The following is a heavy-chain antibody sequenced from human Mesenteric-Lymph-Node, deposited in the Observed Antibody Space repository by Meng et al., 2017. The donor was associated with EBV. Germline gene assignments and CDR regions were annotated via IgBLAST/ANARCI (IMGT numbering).Heavy chain of an antibody. Sequence: QITLKESGPTLVKPTQTLTLPCTFSGFSLSTNGVGVGWIRQPPGKALEWLALIYWDDDKEYSPSLKSRLTITKDTSKDQVVLTMTNMDPVDTATYYCAHRGSSWFFDYWGQGTLVTVSS. V-gene: IGHV2-5*02. J-gene: IGHJ4*02. D-gene: IGHD6-13*01. CDR2: IYWDDDK. CDR1: GFSLSTNGVG. CDR3: AHRGSSWFFDY.